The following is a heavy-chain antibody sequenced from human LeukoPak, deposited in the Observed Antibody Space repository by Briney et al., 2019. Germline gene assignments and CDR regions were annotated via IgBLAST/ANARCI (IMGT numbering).Heavy chain of an antibody. CDR3: ARGSRIRYYDYVWGSYPYYYYMDV. V-gene: IGHV1-8*03. D-gene: IGHD3-16*02. J-gene: IGHJ6*03. CDR1: GYTFTSYD. Sequence: GASVKASCKASGYTFTSYDINWVRQATGQGLEWMGWMNPNSGNTGYAQKFQGRVTITRNTSISTAYMELSSLRSEDTAVYYCARGSRIRYYDYVWGSYPYYYYMDVWGKGTTVTVSS. CDR2: MNPNSGNT.